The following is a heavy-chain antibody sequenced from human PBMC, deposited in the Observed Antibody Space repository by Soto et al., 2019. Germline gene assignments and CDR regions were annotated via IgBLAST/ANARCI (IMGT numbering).Heavy chain of an antibody. V-gene: IGHV1-2*02. Sequence: ASVKVSCKASGYTFTGYYMHWVRQAPGQGLEWMGWINPNSGGTNYAQKFQGRVTMTRDTYISTAYMELGRLRSDDTAVYYCARDGGPPSGYDFHYYYGMDVWGQGTTVTVSS. J-gene: IGHJ6*02. CDR3: ARDGGPPSGYDFHYYYGMDV. D-gene: IGHD5-12*01. CDR1: GYTFTGYY. CDR2: INPNSGGT.